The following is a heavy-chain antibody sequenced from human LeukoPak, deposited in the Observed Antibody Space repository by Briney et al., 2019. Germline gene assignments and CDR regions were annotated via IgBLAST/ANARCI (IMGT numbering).Heavy chain of an antibody. D-gene: IGHD2-21*02. V-gene: IGHV3-30*04. CDR1: GFTFNSYA. Sequence: GGSLRLSCAASGFTFNSYAMHWVRQAPGKGLEWVAVISYDGSHKYYADSVKGRFTISRDNSKNTLYLQMNSLRPEDTAVYYCARDSESGAWYSPGYFDFWGQGTLVTVSP. J-gene: IGHJ4*02. CDR3: ARDSESGAWYSPGYFDF. CDR2: ISYDGSHK.